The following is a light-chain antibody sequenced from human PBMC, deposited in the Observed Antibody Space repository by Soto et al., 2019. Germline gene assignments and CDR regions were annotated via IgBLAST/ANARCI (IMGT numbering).Light chain of an antibody. V-gene: IGLV7-43*01. J-gene: IGLJ3*02. Sequence: QAVVTQEPSLTVSPGETVTLTCASSTGAVTSGYYPNWFQQKPGQAPRPLIYSINNKHPWTPARFSGSLLGDKAALTLSGVQPEDEAEYYCLLYYDGAQVFGGGTQLTVL. CDR3: LLYYDGAQV. CDR1: TGAVTSGYY. CDR2: SIN.